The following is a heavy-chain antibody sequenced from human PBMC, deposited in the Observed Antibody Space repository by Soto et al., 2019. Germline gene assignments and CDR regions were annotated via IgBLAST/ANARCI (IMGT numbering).Heavy chain of an antibody. V-gene: IGHV1-3*05. CDR1: GYTFSSYA. D-gene: IGHD3-10*01. Sequence: QVQLVQSGAEEKKPGASVKVSCKASGYTFSSYAMHWVRQAPGQRLEWMGWINAGNGNTKYSQKFQGRVTITRDTSVSTAYMELSRLRSEDTAVYYCGRGGPPIDYCGQGTLVTVSS. CDR2: INAGNGNT. CDR3: GRGGPPIDY. J-gene: IGHJ4*02.